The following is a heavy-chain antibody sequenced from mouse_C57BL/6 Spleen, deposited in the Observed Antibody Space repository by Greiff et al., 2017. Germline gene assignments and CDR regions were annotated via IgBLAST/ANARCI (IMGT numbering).Heavy chain of an antibody. J-gene: IGHJ2*01. CDR3: ARGTGDFDY. CDR2: IDPSDSET. Sequence: QVHVKQPGAELVRPGSSVKLSCKASGYTFTSYWMHWVKQRPIQGLEWIGNIDPSDSETHYNQKFKDKATLTVDKSSSTAYMQRSSLTSEESAVYDCARGTGDFDYWGQGTTLTVSS. V-gene: IGHV1-52*01. CDR1: GYTFTSYW. D-gene: IGHD4-1*01.